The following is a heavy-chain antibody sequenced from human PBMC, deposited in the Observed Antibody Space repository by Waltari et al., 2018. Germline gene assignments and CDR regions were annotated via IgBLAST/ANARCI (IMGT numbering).Heavy chain of an antibody. CDR1: GGTFSSYA. D-gene: IGHD1-26*01. CDR3: ARDWWERPLYYGMDV. CDR2: TYPSLGIA. J-gene: IGHJ6*02. V-gene: IGHV1-69*10. Sequence: QVQLVQSGAEVKKPGSSVKVSCKASGGTFSSYAISWVRQAPGQGLEWMGGTYPSLGIANYAQKCQGRVTITADKATSTAYMGLSSLRSEDTAVYYCARDWWERPLYYGMDVWGQGTTVTVSS.